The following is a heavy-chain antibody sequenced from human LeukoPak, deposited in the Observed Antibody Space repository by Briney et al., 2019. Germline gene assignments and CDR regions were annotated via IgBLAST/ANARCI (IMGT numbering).Heavy chain of an antibody. D-gene: IGHD1-26*01. CDR2: ISYDGSNK. Sequence: GGSLRLSCAASGFTFSSYGMHWVRQAPGKGLEWVAVISYDGSNKYYADSVKGRFTISRDNSKNTLYLQMNSLRAEDTAVYYCAKLAGASPFDYWGQGTLVTVSS. J-gene: IGHJ4*02. CDR3: AKLAGASPFDY. CDR1: GFTFSSYG. V-gene: IGHV3-30*18.